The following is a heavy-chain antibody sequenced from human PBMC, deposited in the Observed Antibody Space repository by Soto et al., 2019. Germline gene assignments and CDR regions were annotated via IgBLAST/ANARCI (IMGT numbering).Heavy chain of an antibody. CDR2: INVGNGNT. D-gene: IGHD6-13*01. CDR1: GYTFTSYA. CDR3: ASTRIIASFDY. Sequence: QVQLVQSGAEVKKPGASVKVSCKASGYTFTSYAMHWVRQAPGQRLEWMGWINVGNGNTKYSQRFQGRVTITRGTSASTAYMRLNSLKSEETSGYCCASTRIIASFDYIGQGTRVTV. V-gene: IGHV1-3*01. J-gene: IGHJ4*02.